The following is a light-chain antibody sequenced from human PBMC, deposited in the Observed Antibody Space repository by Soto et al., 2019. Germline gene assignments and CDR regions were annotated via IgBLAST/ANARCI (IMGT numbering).Light chain of an antibody. V-gene: IGLV8-61*01. J-gene: IGLJ3*02. CDR2: STN. CDR3: VLFMGSGLSV. CDR1: SGSVSTNYY. Sequence: QTVVTQEPSFSVSPGGTVTLTCGLSSGSVSTNYYPSWYQQTPGQAPRTLIHSTNTRSSGVPDRFSGSILGNKAALTITGAQADDESDYYCVLFMGSGLSVLGGGTKLTVL.